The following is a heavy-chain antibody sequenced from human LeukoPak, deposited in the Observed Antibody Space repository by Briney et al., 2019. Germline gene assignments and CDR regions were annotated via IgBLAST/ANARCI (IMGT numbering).Heavy chain of an antibody. CDR2: ISGSGGST. CDR1: GFTFSSYA. D-gene: IGHD6-19*01. Sequence: GGSLRLSCAASGFTFSSYAMSWVRQAPGKELEWVSAISGSGGSTYYADSVKGRFTLSRDNSKNTLYLQMNSLRAEDTAVYYCAKVSSGWYGGYWGQGTLVTVFS. J-gene: IGHJ4*02. V-gene: IGHV3-23*01. CDR3: AKVSSGWYGGY.